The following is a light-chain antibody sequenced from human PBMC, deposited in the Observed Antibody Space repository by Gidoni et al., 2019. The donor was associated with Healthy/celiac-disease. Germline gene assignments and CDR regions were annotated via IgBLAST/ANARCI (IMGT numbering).Light chain of an antibody. V-gene: IGKV1-8*01. J-gene: IGKJ3*01. CDR3: QQYYSYLFT. Sequence: AIRMTQAPSAFSASTGDRVTITCRACQGISSYLAWYQQKPGKAPKLLIYAASTLQSGVPSRFSGSGSGTDFTLTISCLQSEDFATYYCQQYYSYLFTFGPGTKVDIK. CDR1: QGISSY. CDR2: AAS.